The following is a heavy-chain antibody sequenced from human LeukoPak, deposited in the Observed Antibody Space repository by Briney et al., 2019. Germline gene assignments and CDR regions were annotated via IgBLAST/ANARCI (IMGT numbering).Heavy chain of an antibody. Sequence: GGSLRLSCAASGFTFSSYSMNWVRQAPGKGLGWVSSISSSSSYIYYADSVKGRFTISRDNAKNSLYLQMNSLRAEDTAVYYCASTPLCGGDCYIFDYWGQGTLVTVSS. CDR1: GFTFSSYS. D-gene: IGHD2-21*02. CDR3: ASTPLCGGDCYIFDY. CDR2: ISSSSSYI. J-gene: IGHJ4*02. V-gene: IGHV3-21*01.